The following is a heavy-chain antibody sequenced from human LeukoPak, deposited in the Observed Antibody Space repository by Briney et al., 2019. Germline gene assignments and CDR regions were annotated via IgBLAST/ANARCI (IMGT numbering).Heavy chain of an antibody. D-gene: IGHD1-26*01. V-gene: IGHV1-18*01. CDR1: GYSFINYG. J-gene: IGHJ3*02. CDR3: ARGDATVDAFDI. CDR2: ISAYNGNT. Sequence: ASVKVSCRTSGYSFINYGITWVRQAPGQGLEWMGWISAYNGNTNYAQKLQGRVTMTTDTSTSTAYMELRSLRSDDTAVYYCARGDATVDAFDIWGQGTMVTVSS.